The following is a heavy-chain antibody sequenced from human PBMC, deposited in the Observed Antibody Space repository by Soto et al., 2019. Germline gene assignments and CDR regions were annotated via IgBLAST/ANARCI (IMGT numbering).Heavy chain of an antibody. V-gene: IGHV3-74*03. CDR1: GFTLSTYW. CDR2: INGDGRST. J-gene: IGHJ4*02. CDR3: ARFPNYYDSGLSDY. D-gene: IGHD3-22*01. Sequence: PGGSLRLSCAASGFTLSTYWMHWVRQAPGKGLVWVSRINGDGRSTTYADSVKGRFTISRDNAKNTLYLQMNSLRAEDTAVYYRARFPNYYDSGLSDYWGPGTLVTVSS.